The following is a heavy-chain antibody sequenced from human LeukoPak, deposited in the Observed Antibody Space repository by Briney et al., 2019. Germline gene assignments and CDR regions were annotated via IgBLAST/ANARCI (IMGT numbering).Heavy chain of an antibody. CDR3: ARDLRKSADYYFDY. CDR1: GGSISGTTYY. D-gene: IGHD3/OR15-3a*01. V-gene: IGHV3-74*01. CDR2: IYVDGRTT. J-gene: IGHJ4*02. Sequence: ETLSLTCTVSGGSISGTTYYWGWLRQPPGKGLVWVSRIYVDGRTTNYADSVKGRFTISRDNSKNTLYLQMSSLRVEDTAMYYCARDLRKSADYYFDYWGQGTLVTVSS.